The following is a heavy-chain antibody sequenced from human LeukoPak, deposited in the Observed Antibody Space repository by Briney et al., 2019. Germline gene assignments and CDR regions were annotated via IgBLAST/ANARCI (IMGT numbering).Heavy chain of an antibody. CDR2: IYTSGST. CDR1: GGSISSYY. CDR3: ARRSRNYGAYYYYMDV. Sequence: PSETLSLTCTVSGGSISSYYWSWIWQPPGKGLEWIGYIYTSGSTNYNPSLKSRVTISVDTSKNQFSLKLSSVTAADTAVYYCARRSRNYGAYYYYMDVWGKGTTVTVSS. V-gene: IGHV4-4*09. D-gene: IGHD4-11*01. J-gene: IGHJ6*03.